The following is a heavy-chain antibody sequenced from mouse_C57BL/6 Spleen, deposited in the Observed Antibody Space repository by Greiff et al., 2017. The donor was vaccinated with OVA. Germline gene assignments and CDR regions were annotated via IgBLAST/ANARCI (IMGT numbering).Heavy chain of an antibody. D-gene: IGHD2-5*01. Sequence: QVQLQQSGAELVKPGASVKLSCKASGYTFTSYWITWVKQRPGHGLEWIGDIYPGSGSTNYNEQFKGKATLTVDTSSSTAYMQLSSLTSEDSAVDYCARESDNYSNYEYGGQGTTVTVSA. J-gene: IGHJ3*01. CDR1: GYTFTSYW. CDR3: ARESDNYSNYEY. V-gene: IGHV1-55*01. CDR2: IYPGSGST.